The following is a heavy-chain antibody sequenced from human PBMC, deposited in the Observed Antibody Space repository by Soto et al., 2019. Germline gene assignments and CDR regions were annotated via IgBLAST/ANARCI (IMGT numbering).Heavy chain of an antibody. CDR1: GFTFSSYA. CDR2: ISGSGGST. J-gene: IGHJ1*01. D-gene: IGHD2-15*01. V-gene: IGHV3-23*01. Sequence: GGSLRLSCAASGFTFSSYAMSWVRQAPGKGLEWVSAISGSGGSTYYADSVKGRFTISRDNSKNTLYLQMNSLRAEDTAVYYCAKTSYCSGGSCYPLEYFQHWGQGTLVTVSS. CDR3: AKTSYCSGGSCYPLEYFQH.